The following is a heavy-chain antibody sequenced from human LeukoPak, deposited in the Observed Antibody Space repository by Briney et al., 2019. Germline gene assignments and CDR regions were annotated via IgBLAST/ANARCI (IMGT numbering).Heavy chain of an antibody. Sequence: GGSLRLSCAASGFTFSSYAMSWVRQAPGKGLEWVSAISGSGGSTYYADSVKGRFSISRDDSKNTLYLQMNSLRVEDTAIYYCAKVKWGSSGALDYWGQGTLVSVSS. D-gene: IGHD6-25*01. J-gene: IGHJ4*02. CDR1: GFTFSSYA. CDR3: AKVKWGSSGALDY. V-gene: IGHV3-23*01. CDR2: ISGSGGST.